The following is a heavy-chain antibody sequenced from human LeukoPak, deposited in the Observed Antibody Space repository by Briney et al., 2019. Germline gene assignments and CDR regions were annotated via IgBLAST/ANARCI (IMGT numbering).Heavy chain of an antibody. Sequence: PGGSLRLYCTASGFTFSNYAMSWVRKAPGKGLEWVSRIDGGDERTHYADSLKGRFTTSRDNSKNTLWLQMTSLSADDTAVYYCARDAAVGGGYLDSWGQGTLVTVSS. CDR1: GFTFSNYA. CDR2: IDGGDERT. V-gene: IGHV3-23*01. J-gene: IGHJ4*02. CDR3: ARDAAVGGGYLDS. D-gene: IGHD6-19*01.